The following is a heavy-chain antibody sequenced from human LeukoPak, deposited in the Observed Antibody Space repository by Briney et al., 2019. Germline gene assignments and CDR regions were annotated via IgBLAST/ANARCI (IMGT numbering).Heavy chain of an antibody. J-gene: IGHJ4*02. Sequence: GGSLRLSCAASGFTFDDYAMHWVRQAPGKGLEWVSLISWGGGSTYYADSVKGRFTISRDNSKNSLYLHMNSLRAEDTALYFCAKDRSGNSYGHFDYWGQGTLVTVSS. CDR3: AKDRSGNSYGHFDY. D-gene: IGHD3-10*01. CDR1: GFTFDDYA. CDR2: ISWGGGST. V-gene: IGHV3-43D*04.